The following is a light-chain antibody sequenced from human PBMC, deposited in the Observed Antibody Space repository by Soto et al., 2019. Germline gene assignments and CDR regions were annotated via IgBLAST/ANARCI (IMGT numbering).Light chain of an antibody. CDR2: LEGSGSY. CDR3: ETWDFNTRV. Sequence: QSVLTQSSSASASLGSSLKLTCTLSSGHSSYIIAWHQQQPGKAPRYLMKLEGSGSYNKGSGVPDRFSGSSSGADRYLTISNLQFEDEADYYCETWDFNTRVFGGGTKLTVL. CDR1: SGHSSYI. J-gene: IGLJ3*02. V-gene: IGLV4-60*02.